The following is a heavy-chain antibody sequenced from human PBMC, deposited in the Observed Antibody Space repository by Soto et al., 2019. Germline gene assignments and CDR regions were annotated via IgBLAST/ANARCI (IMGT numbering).Heavy chain of an antibody. CDR1: GYTFTNYG. V-gene: IGHV1-18*01. J-gene: IGHJ5*02. CDR2: ISAYNVNT. Sequence: VSCRAPGYTFTNYGISGVRQAPVQGLEWMGWISAYNVNTNYAQKRQGRVTMTTDTSTSTAYMELRSLRSDDTAVYYCALEYYDFWSGPTQGFDPWGQGTLVTVSS. D-gene: IGHD3-3*01. CDR3: ALEYYDFWSGPTQGFDP.